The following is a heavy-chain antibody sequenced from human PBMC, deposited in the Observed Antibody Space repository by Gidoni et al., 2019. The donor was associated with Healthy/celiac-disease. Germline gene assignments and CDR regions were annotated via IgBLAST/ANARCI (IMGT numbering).Heavy chain of an antibody. D-gene: IGHD2-15*01. J-gene: IGHJ4*02. CDR2: IYYRGST. Sequence: QLQLQESGPGLVKPSETLSLTCTVSGGSLSSSSYYWGWISKPPGKGLEWIGSIYYRGSTYYNPSLKSRVTISVDTSKNQFSLKLSSVTAADTAVYYCARFTVDQATDIVVVVAGGPYYFDYWGQGTLVTVSS. V-gene: IGHV4-39*01. CDR3: ARFTVDQATDIVVVVAGGPYYFDY. CDR1: GGSLSSSSYY.